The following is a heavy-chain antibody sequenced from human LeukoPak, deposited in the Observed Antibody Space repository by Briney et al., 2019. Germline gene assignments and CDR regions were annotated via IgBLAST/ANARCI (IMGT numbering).Heavy chain of an antibody. CDR1: GYTFTSYY. Sequence: ASVKVSCKASGYTFTSYYMHWVRQAPGQGLEWMGWINPNSGGTNYAQKFQGRVTMTRDTSISTAYMELSRLRSDDTAVYYCARVGRWFGELLIDYWGQGTLVTVSS. V-gene: IGHV1-2*02. D-gene: IGHD3-10*01. CDR3: ARVGRWFGELLIDY. CDR2: INPNSGGT. J-gene: IGHJ4*02.